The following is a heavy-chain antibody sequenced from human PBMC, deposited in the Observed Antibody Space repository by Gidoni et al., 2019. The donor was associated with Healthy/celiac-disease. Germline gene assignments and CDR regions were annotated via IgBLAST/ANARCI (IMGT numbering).Heavy chain of an antibody. CDR3: ARDGNYDYVWGIRFVSPHFDY. V-gene: IGHV3-30-3*01. Sequence: QVQLVESGGGVVQPGRSLSLSCAPPGFTFLSSSLHWVRQAPGKGLEWVAVISYDGSNKYYADSVKGRFTISRDNSKNTLYLQMNSLRAEDTAVYYCARDGNYDYVWGIRFVSPHFDYWGQGTLVTVSS. J-gene: IGHJ4*02. D-gene: IGHD3-16*01. CDR1: GFTFLSSS. CDR2: ISYDGSNK.